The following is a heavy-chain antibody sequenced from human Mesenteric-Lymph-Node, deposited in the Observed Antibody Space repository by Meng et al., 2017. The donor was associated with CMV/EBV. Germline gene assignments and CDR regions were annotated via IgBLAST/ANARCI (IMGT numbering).Heavy chain of an antibody. CDR2: INPNSGGT. V-gene: IGHV1-2*02. J-gene: IGHJ4*02. D-gene: IGHD3-3*01. CDR3: TRGGPTYYDFWTVYHNAY. CDR1: YVFTAYY. Sequence: YVFTAYYIHWVRQAPGQGLEWMGWINPNSGGTNYTQRFQGRVTMTTDTSITTAYMEPSRLRSDDTAFYYCTRGGPTYYDFWTVYHNAYWGQGTLVTVSS.